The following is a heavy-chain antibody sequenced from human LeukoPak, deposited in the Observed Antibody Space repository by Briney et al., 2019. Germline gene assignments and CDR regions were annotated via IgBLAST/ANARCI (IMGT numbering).Heavy chain of an antibody. CDR1: GFTISSNY. Sequence: PGGSLRLSCAASGFTISSNYMSWVRQAPENGLEWVSVIYTGGSTPYADSVKGRFTISRDSSTNTLFLQMNSLRAEDTAVYYCVKDPAATGAFDIWGQGTMVTVSS. D-gene: IGHD2-15*01. CDR2: IYTGGST. CDR3: VKDPAATGAFDI. V-gene: IGHV3-66*01. J-gene: IGHJ3*02.